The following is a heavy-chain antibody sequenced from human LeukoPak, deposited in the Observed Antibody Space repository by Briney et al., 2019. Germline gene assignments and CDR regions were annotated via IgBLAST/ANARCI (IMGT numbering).Heavy chain of an antibody. V-gene: IGHV3-30-3*01. CDR1: GFTFSNYA. CDR3: GRVAPGGRHIDY. Sequence: GGSLRLSCATSGFTFSNYAIHWDRQAPGKGLEWVAVISNDGNNKHYADSVKGRFTISRDNSKDTLYLQMNSLRAEDTAVYYCGRVAPGGRHIDYWGQGTLVTVSS. D-gene: IGHD2-15*01. CDR2: ISNDGNNK. J-gene: IGHJ4*02.